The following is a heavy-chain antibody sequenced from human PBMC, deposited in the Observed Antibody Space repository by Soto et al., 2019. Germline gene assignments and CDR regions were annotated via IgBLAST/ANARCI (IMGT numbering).Heavy chain of an antibody. CDR2: IYYSGST. J-gene: IGHJ4*02. Sequence: QLQLQESGPGLVKPSETLSLTCTVSGGSISSSSYYWGWIRQPPGKGLEWIGNIYYSGSTYYNPSLKSRVTISVDTSKNHFSLRLSSVTAADTAVYYCARQTLPRDGTGDYWGQGTLVTVSS. V-gene: IGHV4-39*01. CDR3: ARQTLPRDGTGDY. CDR1: GGSISSSSYY.